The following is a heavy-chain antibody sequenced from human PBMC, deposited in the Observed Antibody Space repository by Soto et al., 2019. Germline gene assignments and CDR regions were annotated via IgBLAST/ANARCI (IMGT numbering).Heavy chain of an antibody. Sequence: PGGSLRLSCEASGFTFSSYGMHWVRQAPGKGLEWLAVIWYDGSKKHYGDSVKGRFTISRDNLKNTMYLEMNSLRAEDTAVYYCPRRVNYFDHWGQGSLVTVSS. CDR1: GFTFSSYG. CDR2: IWYDGSKK. J-gene: IGHJ4*02. CDR3: PRRVNYFDH. V-gene: IGHV3-33*01.